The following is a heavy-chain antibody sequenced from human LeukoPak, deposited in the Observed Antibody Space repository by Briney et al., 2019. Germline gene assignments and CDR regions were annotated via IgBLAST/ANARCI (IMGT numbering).Heavy chain of an antibody. D-gene: IGHD6-13*01. Sequence: GASVKVSCKASGYTFTSYYMHWVRQAPGQGLEWMGIINPSGGSTSYAQKFQGRVTMTRDTSTSTVYMELSSLRSEDTAVYYCARCSSSWEGGDWFDPWGQGTLVTVSS. CDR2: INPSGGST. J-gene: IGHJ5*02. V-gene: IGHV1-46*01. CDR1: GYTFTSYY. CDR3: ARCSSSWEGGDWFDP.